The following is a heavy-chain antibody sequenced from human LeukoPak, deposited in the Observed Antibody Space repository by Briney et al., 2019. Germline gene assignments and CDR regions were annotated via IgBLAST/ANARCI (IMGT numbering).Heavy chain of an antibody. CDR2: MNPNSGNT. J-gene: IGHJ6*03. CDR3: ARAHYYYYMDV. CDR1: GYTFTSYD. Sequence: ASVKVSCKASGYTFTSYDTNWVRQATGQGLEWMGWMNPNSGNTGYAQKFQGRVTITRNTSISTAYMELSSLRSEDTAVYYCARAHYYYYMDVWGKGTTVTVSS. V-gene: IGHV1-8*03.